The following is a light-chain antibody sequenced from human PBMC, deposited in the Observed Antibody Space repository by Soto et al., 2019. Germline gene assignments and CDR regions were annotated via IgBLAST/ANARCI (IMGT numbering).Light chain of an antibody. Sequence: QSALTQPASVSGSPGQSITIFCSGTSSDVGAYKFVSWYRHHPGKAPQVIIYEVSNRPSGVSNLFSGSKSGNTASLTVSGLQPEDEGDYDCSSYTSTSTPLVFGGGTKVTVL. J-gene: IGLJ2*01. V-gene: IGLV2-14*01. CDR1: SSDVGAYKF. CDR3: SSYTSTSTPLV. CDR2: EVS.